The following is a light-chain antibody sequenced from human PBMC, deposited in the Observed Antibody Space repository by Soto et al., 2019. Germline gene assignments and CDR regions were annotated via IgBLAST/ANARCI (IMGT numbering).Light chain of an antibody. CDR1: ESISRW. CDR2: QAS. Sequence: DIEMTQSPSTLSASVGDRVTITCRASESISRWLAWYQQKPGKVPKLLIYQASSLASGVPSRFSGSGSGTEFTLTISSLQTEDFATYYCQLYSVYSSWTFGQGTKVEIK. V-gene: IGKV1-5*03. CDR3: QLYSVYSSWT. J-gene: IGKJ1*01.